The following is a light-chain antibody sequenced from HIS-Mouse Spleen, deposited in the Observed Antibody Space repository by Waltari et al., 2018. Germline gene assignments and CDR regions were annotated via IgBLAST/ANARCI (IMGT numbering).Light chain of an antibody. J-gene: IGLJ3*02. V-gene: IGLV2-14*03. CDR3: CSYAGSSTWV. CDR2: DVS. Sequence: QSALTQPASVSGSPGQSIPISCTGTSSDVGGYNSVSWYQQHPGKAPKLMIYDVSNRPSGVSNRFSGSKSGNTASLTISGLQAEDEADYYCCSYAGSSTWVFGGGTKLTVL. CDR1: SSDVGGYNS.